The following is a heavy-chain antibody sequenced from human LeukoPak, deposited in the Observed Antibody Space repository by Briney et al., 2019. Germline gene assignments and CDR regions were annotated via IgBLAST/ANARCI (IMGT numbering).Heavy chain of an antibody. V-gene: IGHV3-69-1*01. Sequence: GGSLRLSCAASGFTFSNYDMNWVRQAPGKGLEWVSAVTSRGSILYADSVKGRVTITKDNDKNTLFLQMNRLSADDTAVYYFVRSHPQGDFWGQGTLVTVSS. CDR3: VRSHPQGDF. J-gene: IGHJ4*02. CDR1: GFTFSNYD. CDR2: VTSRGSI.